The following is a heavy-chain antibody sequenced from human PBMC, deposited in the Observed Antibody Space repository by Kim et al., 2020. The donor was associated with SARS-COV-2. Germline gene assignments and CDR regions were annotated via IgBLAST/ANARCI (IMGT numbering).Heavy chain of an antibody. D-gene: IGHD4-4*01. Sequence: SETLSLTCAVYGGSFSGYYWSWIRQPPGKGLEWIGEINHSGSTNYNPSLKSRVTISVDTSKNQFSLKLSSVTAADTAVYYCARVDSNYPYYYYGMDVWGQGTTVTVSS. CDR1: GGSFSGYY. CDR2: INHSGST. J-gene: IGHJ6*02. V-gene: IGHV4-34*01. CDR3: ARVDSNYPYYYYGMDV.